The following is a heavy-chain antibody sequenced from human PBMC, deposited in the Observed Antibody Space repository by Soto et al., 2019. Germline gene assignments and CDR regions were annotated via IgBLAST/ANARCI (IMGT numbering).Heavy chain of an antibody. CDR1: GGSISDYY. V-gene: IGHV4-59*01. CDR2: IYYSRST. D-gene: IGHD3-10*01. J-gene: IGHJ6*03. CDR3: AKLSPYYYYMAD. Sequence: QVQLQESGPGLVKPSETLSLICTVSGGSISDYYWSWIRQPPGKALEWIGCIYYSRSTNYNPSLKSRVTMSVDTPKDQVSLNLTSVTAADTAVYYCAKLSPYYYYMADWGKGTTVTVSS.